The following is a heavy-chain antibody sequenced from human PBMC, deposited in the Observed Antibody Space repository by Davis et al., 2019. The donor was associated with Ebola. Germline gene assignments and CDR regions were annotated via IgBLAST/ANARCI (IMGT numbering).Heavy chain of an antibody. CDR2: ILYDGSEK. CDR3: AREHSPESEDGMDV. J-gene: IGHJ6*02. Sequence: SLNISCAASGFILSNYAMHWVRQAPGKGLEWVAVILYDGSEKHHADSVKGRFTITRDNSKNTVWLQMNSLSAEDTAVYYCAREHSPESEDGMDVWGQGTTVSVSS. V-gene: IGHV3-30*04. CDR1: GFILSNYA.